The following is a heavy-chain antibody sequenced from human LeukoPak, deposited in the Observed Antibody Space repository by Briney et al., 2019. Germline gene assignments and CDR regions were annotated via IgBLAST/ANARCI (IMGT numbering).Heavy chain of an antibody. CDR2: INHSGST. CDR1: GGSLSGYY. CDR3: AIRRGYSYGYGP. J-gene: IGHJ4*02. Sequence: PSETLSLTCAVYGGSLSGYYWSWIRQPPGKGLEWIGEINHSGSTNYSPSLKSRVTISVDTSKNQFSLKLSSVTAADTAVYYCAIRRGYSYGYGPWGQGTLVTVSS. D-gene: IGHD5-18*01. V-gene: IGHV4-34*01.